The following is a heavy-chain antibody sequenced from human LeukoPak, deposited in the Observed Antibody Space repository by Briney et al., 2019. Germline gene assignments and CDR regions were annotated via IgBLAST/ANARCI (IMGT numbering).Heavy chain of an antibody. D-gene: IGHD3-3*01. CDR2: INPNSGNT. V-gene: IGHV1-8*03. J-gene: IGHJ1*01. CDR3: ARGSMPITIFGVVIIREYFQH. CDR1: GYTFTSYD. Sequence: GASVKVSCKASGYTFTSYDINWVRQATGQGLEWMGWINPNSGNTGYAQKFQGRVTITRNTSISTAYMELSSLRSEDTAVYYCARGSMPITIFGVVIIREYFQHWGQGTLVTVSS.